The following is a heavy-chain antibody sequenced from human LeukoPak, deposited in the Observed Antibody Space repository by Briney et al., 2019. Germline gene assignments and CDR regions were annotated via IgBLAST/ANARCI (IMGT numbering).Heavy chain of an antibody. Sequence: KASETLSLTCTVSGGSISSYYWSWIRQPPGKGLEWIGYIYYSGSTNYNPSLKSRVTISVDTSKNQFSLKLSSVTAADTAVYYCAVDYGGSLRVWYFDPWGRGTLVTVSS. CDR2: IYYSGST. D-gene: IGHD4-23*01. CDR3: AVDYGGSLRVWYFDP. V-gene: IGHV4-59*08. J-gene: IGHJ2*01. CDR1: GGSISSYY.